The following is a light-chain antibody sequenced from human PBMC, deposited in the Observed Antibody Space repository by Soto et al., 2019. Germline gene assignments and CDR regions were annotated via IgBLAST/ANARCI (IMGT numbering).Light chain of an antibody. J-gene: IGLJ6*01. CDR2: DVS. CDR3: CSYAGSCNLYV. CDR1: SSDVGGYNS. Sequence: QSVLTQPRSVSGSPGQSVTISCTGTSSDVGGYNSVSWYQQHPGKAPKLMIYDVSQLPSGVPDRFSGSKSGTSASLTISGLQAEDEADYYCCSYAGSCNLYVFGTGTQLTVL. V-gene: IGLV2-11*01.